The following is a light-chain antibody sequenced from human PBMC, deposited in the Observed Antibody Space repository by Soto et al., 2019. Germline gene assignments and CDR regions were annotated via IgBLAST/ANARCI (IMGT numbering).Light chain of an antibody. Sequence: IPMTQSPSSLFPSVVDRVTITCRASQSISSYLHLYQQKPGQAPKLLIYPASSLQSGVPSRFSGSGSGSDFTLTSSSLQPEDFATSYCQHSYSTPRTAGRGTKVDSK. J-gene: IGKJ1*01. CDR3: QHSYSTPRT. V-gene: IGKV1-39*01. CDR1: QSISSY. CDR2: PAS.